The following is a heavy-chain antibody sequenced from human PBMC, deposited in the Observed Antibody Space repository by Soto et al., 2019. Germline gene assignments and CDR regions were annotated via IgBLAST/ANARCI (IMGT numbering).Heavy chain of an antibody. Sequence: EVHLLESGGGLVQPGGSLRLSCSASGFTFNSHAMSWVRQAPGEGLEWVSAVNDNGGITYYADSVKGRFTISRDNSKNTVYLQTNSLSAEDTAIYYCARNSIGYCSGGNCYSSWYFDLWGRGTLVSVSS. CDR3: ARNSIGYCSGGNCYSSWYFDL. CDR2: VNDNGGIT. J-gene: IGHJ2*01. CDR1: GFTFNSHA. D-gene: IGHD2-15*01. V-gene: IGHV3-23*01.